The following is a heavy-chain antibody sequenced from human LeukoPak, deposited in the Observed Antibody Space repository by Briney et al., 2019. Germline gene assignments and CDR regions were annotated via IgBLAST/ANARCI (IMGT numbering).Heavy chain of an antibody. J-gene: IGHJ4*02. Sequence: ASVKVSCKASGGTFSSYAIIWVRQAPGQGLEWMGRIIPILGIANYAQKFQGRVTITADKSTSTAYMELSSLRSEDTAVYYCARHMTTVVNVFDYWGQGTLVTVSS. CDR3: ARHMTTVVNVFDY. CDR1: GGTFSSYA. V-gene: IGHV1-69*04. D-gene: IGHD4-17*01. CDR2: IIPILGIA.